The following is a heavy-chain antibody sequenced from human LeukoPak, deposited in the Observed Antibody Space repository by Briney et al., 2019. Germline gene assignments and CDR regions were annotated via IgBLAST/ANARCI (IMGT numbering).Heavy chain of an antibody. CDR2: IWYDGSNK. Sequence: GRSLRLSCAASGFTFSSYAMNWVRQAPGKGLEWVAAIWYDGSNKYYADSVKGRFTISRDNSKNTLYPQMNSLRAEDTAVYYCAREGCTNGVCYPYFDYWGQGTLVTVSS. D-gene: IGHD2-8*01. CDR1: GFTFSSYA. J-gene: IGHJ4*01. CDR3: AREGCTNGVCYPYFDY. V-gene: IGHV3-33*08.